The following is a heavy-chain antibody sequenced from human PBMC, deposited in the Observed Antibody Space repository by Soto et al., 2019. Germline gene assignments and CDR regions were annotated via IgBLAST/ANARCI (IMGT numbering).Heavy chain of an antibody. V-gene: IGHV1-69*13. CDR1: GGSFSSYA. D-gene: IGHD3-9*01. CDR3: ARGHYDILTGYYWPHYFDY. CDR2: IIPIFGTA. J-gene: IGHJ4*02. Sequence: SVKVSCKACGGSFSSYAISWVRQAPGQGLEWMGGIIPIFGTANYAQKFQGRVTITADESTSTAYMELSSLRSEDTAVYYCARGHYDILTGYYWPHYFDYWGQGTLVTVSS.